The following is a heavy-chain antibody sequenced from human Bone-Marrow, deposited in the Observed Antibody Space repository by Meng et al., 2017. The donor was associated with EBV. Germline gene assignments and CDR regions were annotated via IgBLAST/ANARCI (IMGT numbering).Heavy chain of an antibody. Sequence: QVHLVETGGGVVQPGRSRRYSCATSGFICTNCAMNWVRQAPGKGLEWVAVIPYDGNSKDYADFVKGRFTISRDNSKNTLYLQMSSLRDEDTAVYYCARGGSRNHYYFDNWGQGTLGTVAS. D-gene: IGHD3-10*01. CDR2: IPYDGNSK. J-gene: IGHJ4*02. V-gene: IGHV3-30-3*01. CDR1: GFICTNCA. CDR3: ARGGSRNHYYFDN.